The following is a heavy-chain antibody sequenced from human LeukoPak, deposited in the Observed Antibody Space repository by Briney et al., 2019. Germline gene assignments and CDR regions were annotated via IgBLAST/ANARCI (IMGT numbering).Heavy chain of an antibody. CDR1: XXXXXNXX. V-gene: IGHV3-23*01. D-gene: IGHD6-13*01. J-gene: IGHJ4*02. Sequence: SXXXSCAXXXXXXXNXXMSXVXQXXXXXXXXVSIINGRGDRTYYRDSGKGRLTISRDNYENTLYLQLNSLRAEDTAVYYCAKGESGSWYNYWGQGTLFTVSS. CDR2: INGRGDRT. CDR3: AKGESGSWYNY.